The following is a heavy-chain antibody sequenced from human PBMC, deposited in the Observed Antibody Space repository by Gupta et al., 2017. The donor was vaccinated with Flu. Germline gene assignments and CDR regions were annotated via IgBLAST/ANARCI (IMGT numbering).Heavy chain of an antibody. CDR3: ARGPTVKGDWFDP. CDR1: VSSNY. J-gene: IGHJ5*02. CDR2: IYSGGST. Sequence: VSSNYMSWVRQAPGKGLEWVSVIYSGGSTYYADSVKGRFTISRDNSKNTLYLQMNSLRAEDTAVYYCARGPTVKGDWFDPWGQGTLVTVSS. D-gene: IGHD4-4*01. V-gene: IGHV3-53*01.